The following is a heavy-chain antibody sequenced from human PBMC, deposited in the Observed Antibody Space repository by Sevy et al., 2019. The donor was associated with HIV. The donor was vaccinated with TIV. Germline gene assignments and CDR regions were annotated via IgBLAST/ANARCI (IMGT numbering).Heavy chain of an antibody. CDR3: AKRPYYYYNSDGHLVSSTDEADY. V-gene: IGHV3-23*01. CDR2: ISGGGDGT. D-gene: IGHD3-22*01. CDR1: GFTFSIYA. Sequence: GGSLRLSCAASGFTFSIYAMSWVRQAPGKGLEWLSAISGGGDGTYYADSVKGRFTISGDNSRNTLYLQMNSLRAEDTAVYYCAKRPYYYYNSDGHLVSSTDEADYWGQGTLVTVS. J-gene: IGHJ4*02.